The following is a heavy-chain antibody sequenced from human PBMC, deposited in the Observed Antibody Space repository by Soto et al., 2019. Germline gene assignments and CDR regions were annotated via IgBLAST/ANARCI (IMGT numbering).Heavy chain of an antibody. CDR2: SSNSGTYT. Sequence: GGSLRLSCAASGFKVSDYYMSWIRQAPGKGLEWLSYSSNSGTYTRYADSVKGRFSISRDNAKNSLYLQMNSLRAEDTAVYYCARDSGYYTLSPDYWGQGTLVTVS. D-gene: IGHD3-22*01. CDR1: GFKVSDYY. J-gene: IGHJ4*02. V-gene: IGHV3-11*06. CDR3: ARDSGYYTLSPDY.